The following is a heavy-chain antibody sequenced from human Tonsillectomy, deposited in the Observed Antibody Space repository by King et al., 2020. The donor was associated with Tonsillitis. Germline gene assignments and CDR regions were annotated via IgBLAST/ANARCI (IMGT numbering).Heavy chain of an antibody. Sequence: VQLVEAGGGLVQPGGSLRLSCAASGFTFSSYAMSWVRQAPGKGLEWVSAMSGSGGSTYYADSVKGRFTISRDNSKNTLYLQMNSLRAEDTAVYYCARATMKVVVIMWGQGTLVTVSS. V-gene: IGHV3-23*04. J-gene: IGHJ4*02. CDR2: MSGSGGST. D-gene: IGHD3-22*01. CDR1: GFTFSSYA. CDR3: ARATMKVVVIM.